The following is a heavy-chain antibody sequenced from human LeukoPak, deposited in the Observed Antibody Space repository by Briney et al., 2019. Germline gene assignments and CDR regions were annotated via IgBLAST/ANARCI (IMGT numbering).Heavy chain of an antibody. D-gene: IGHD1-26*01. CDR2: IIPSGGST. J-gene: IGHJ4*02. CDR1: GYTFTSYY. Sequence: GASVKVSCKASGYTFTSYYMHWVRQAPGQGLEWMGIIIPSGGSTSYAQKFQGRLTMTRVTSTSTVYMELSSLRSEDTAVYYCARDGWLNSGSYYFDYWGQGTLVTVSS. CDR3: ARDGWLNSGSYYFDY. V-gene: IGHV1-46*01.